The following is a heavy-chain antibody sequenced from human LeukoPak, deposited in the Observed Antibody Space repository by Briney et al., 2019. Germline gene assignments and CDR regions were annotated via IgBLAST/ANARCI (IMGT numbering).Heavy chain of an antibody. CDR1: GGSFSGYY. CDR3: ARIWFGELLSH. V-gene: IGHV4-34*01. D-gene: IGHD3-10*01. J-gene: IGHJ4*02. Sequence: SATLSLTCAVYGGSFSGYYWSWIRQPPGKGLEWIGEINHSGSTNYNPSLKSRVTISVDTSKNQFSLKLSSVTAADTAVYYCARIWFGELLSHWGQGTLVTVSS. CDR2: INHSGST.